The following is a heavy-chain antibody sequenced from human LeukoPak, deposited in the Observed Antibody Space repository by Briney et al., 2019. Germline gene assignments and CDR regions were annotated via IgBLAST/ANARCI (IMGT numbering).Heavy chain of an antibody. CDR3: AREIGRDGYNRSFDY. Sequence: SETLSLTCTVSGGSIISYYWSWIRQPAGKGLEWIGRIYTSGNTSYSPSLKSRVTMSVDTSENQFSLNLSSVTAADTAVYYCAREIGRDGYNRSFDYWGQGTLVTVSS. D-gene: IGHD5-24*01. CDR2: IYTSGNT. J-gene: IGHJ4*02. V-gene: IGHV4-4*07. CDR1: GGSIISYY.